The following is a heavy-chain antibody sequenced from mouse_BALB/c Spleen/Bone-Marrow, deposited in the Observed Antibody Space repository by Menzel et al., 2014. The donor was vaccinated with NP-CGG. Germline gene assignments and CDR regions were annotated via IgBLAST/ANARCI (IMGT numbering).Heavy chain of an antibody. CDR3: ARDRGLTYFDY. CDR1: GFTFTDYY. V-gene: IGHV7-3*02. CDR2: IRNKANGYTT. Sequence: EVKLMESGGGLVQPGDSLRLSCATSGFTFTDYYMNWVRQPPGKALEGLGFIRNKANGYTTEYSASVKGRFTISRDNSQSILYLQMNTLRAEDSATYYCARDRGLTYFDYWGQGTTLTVSS. D-gene: IGHD2-4*01. J-gene: IGHJ2*01.